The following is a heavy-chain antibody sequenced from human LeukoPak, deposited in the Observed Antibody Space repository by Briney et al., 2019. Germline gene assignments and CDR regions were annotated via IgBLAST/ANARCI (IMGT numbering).Heavy chain of an antibody. V-gene: IGHV4-59*01. CDR2: IYYSGST. Sequence: SETLSLTCTVSGGSISSYYWSWIRQPPGKGLEWIGYIYYSGSTNYNPSLKSRVTIPVDTSKNQFSLKLSSVTAADTAVYYCARLYSSSWYKWFDPWGQGTLVTVSS. J-gene: IGHJ5*02. CDR1: GGSISSYY. CDR3: ARLYSSSWYKWFDP. D-gene: IGHD6-13*01.